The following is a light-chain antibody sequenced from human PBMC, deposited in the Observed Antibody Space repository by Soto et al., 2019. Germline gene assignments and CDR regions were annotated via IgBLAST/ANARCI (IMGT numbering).Light chain of an antibody. CDR3: QQYDNSPYT. CDR1: QSISSSF. V-gene: IGKV3-20*01. Sequence: ELVLTQSPGTLSLSPGERATLSCRASQSISSSFLAWYQQIPSQAPRLLIYGASSMATGIPDRFSGSGSGTDFTLTISRLEPEDFAVYYFQQYDNSPYTFGQGTKLEIK. CDR2: GAS. J-gene: IGKJ2*01.